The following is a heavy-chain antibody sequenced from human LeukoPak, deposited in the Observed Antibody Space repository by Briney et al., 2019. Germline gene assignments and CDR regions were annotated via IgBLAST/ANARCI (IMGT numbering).Heavy chain of an antibody. Sequence: GGSLRLSCAASGFTFSSYAMHWVRQAPGKGLEWVAVISYDGSNKYYADSVKGRFTISRDNSKNTLYLQMNSLRAEDTAVYYCARESGYPTYYLDYWGQGTLVTVSS. CDR1: GFTFSSYA. CDR3: ARESGYPTYYLDY. D-gene: IGHD3-22*01. CDR2: ISYDGSNK. V-gene: IGHV3-30*01. J-gene: IGHJ4*02.